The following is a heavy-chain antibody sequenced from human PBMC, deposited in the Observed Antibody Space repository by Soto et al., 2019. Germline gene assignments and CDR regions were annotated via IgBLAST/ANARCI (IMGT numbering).Heavy chain of an antibody. V-gene: IGHV1-69*01. J-gene: IGHJ4*02. Sequence: QVQLVQSGAEVQKPGSSVKVSCKASGGTFSSYAISWVRQAPGQGLEWMGGFIPIFGTANYAQKFQGRVTITAEESTSTAYMELSSLRSEDTAVYYCARGDSSGPIVYYFDYWGQGTLVTVSS. CDR3: ARGDSSGPIVYYFDY. CDR1: GGTFSSYA. D-gene: IGHD1-26*01. CDR2: FIPIFGTA.